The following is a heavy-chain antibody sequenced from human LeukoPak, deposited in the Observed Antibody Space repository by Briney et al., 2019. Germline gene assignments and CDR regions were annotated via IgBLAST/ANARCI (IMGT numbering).Heavy chain of an antibody. V-gene: IGHV3-30-3*01. Sequence: GGSLRLSCAASGFTFSSYAMHWVRQAPGKGLEWVAVISYDGSNKYYADSVKGRFTISRDNSKNTLYLQMNSLRAEDTAVYYCASSISRFILGLNSQGTARRSDAFDIWGQGTMVTVSS. J-gene: IGHJ3*02. CDR2: ISYDGSNK. CDR1: GFTFSSYA. CDR3: ASSISRFILGLNSQGTARRSDAFDI. D-gene: IGHD3-10*02.